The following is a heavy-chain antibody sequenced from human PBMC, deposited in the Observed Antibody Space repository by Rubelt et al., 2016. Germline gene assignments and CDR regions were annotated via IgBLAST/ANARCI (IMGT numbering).Heavy chain of an antibody. CDR2: IKSKTDGGTT. Sequence: VRQAPGKGLEWVGRIKSKTDGGTTDYAAPVKGRFTISRDDSKNTLYLQMNSLKTEDTAVYYCTTDPYCNVLLFLEWFDDMDVWGQGTTVTVSS. J-gene: IGHJ6*02. V-gene: IGHV3-15*07. CDR3: TTDPYCNVLLFLEWFDDMDV. D-gene: IGHD3-3*01.